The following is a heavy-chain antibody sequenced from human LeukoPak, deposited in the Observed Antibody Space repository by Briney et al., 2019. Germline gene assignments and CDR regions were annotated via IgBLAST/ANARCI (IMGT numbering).Heavy chain of an antibody. V-gene: IGHV3-21*01. D-gene: IGHD3-16*02. Sequence: SGGSLRLSCAASGFTFSSYGMHWVRQAPGKGLDWVSSISSSSSYIYYADSVKGRFTISRDNGKNSLYLQMNSLRAEDTAVYYCASYHDDYVWGSYLFDYWGQGTLVTVSS. CDR1: GFTFSSYG. CDR3: ASYHDDYVWGSYLFDY. J-gene: IGHJ4*02. CDR2: ISSSSSYI.